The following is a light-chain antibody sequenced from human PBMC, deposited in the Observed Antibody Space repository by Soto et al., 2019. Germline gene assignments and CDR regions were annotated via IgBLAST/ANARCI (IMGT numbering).Light chain of an antibody. V-gene: IGLV4-60*02. CDR2: LEGSGSY. Sequence: QLVLTQSSSASASLGSSVKLTCTLSSGHSSYTIAWHQQHPGKAPRYLMKLEGSGSYNKGSGVPDRFSGSSSGADRYLTISNLQFEDEADYYCETWDSNTNWVFGGGTKITVL. CDR3: ETWDSNTNWV. CDR1: SGHSSYT. J-gene: IGLJ3*02.